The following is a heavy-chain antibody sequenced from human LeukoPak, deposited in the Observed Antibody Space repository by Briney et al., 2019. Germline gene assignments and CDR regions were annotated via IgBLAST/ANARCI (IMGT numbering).Heavy chain of an antibody. D-gene: IGHD4-17*01. CDR2: FDPDDGEA. V-gene: IGHV1-69-2*01. Sequence: GASVKISCKASGYTFSDYYMHWAQQAPGKGLEWMGRFDPDDGEAAYAEKFQGRISLTADTSAGTAYMELSSLRSEDTAMYYCARSDYGRPFDIWGQGTIVTVSS. J-gene: IGHJ3*02. CDR3: ARSDYGRPFDI. CDR1: GYTFSDYY.